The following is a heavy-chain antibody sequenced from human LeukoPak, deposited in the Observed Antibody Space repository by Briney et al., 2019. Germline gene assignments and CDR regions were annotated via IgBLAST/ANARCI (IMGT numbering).Heavy chain of an antibody. J-gene: IGHJ6*02. D-gene: IGHD3-3*01. Sequence: SETLSLTCAVYGRSLSGYYWSWIRQPPGKGLEWIRETNHSGSTNYNPSLKSRVTISVDTSKNQFSLKLSSVTAADTAVYYCARLSGYFPHYYYYYGMDVWGQGTTVTVSS. V-gene: IGHV4-34*01. CDR1: GRSLSGYY. CDR3: ARLSGYFPHYYYYYGMDV. CDR2: TNHSGST.